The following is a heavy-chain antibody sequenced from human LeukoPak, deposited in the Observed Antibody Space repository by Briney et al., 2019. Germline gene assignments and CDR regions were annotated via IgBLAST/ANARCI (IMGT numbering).Heavy chain of an antibody. CDR3: AKDAGFTVTTVYYYYGMDV. CDR1: GFTFSSYG. J-gene: IGHJ6*02. V-gene: IGHV3-30*18. D-gene: IGHD4-17*01. CDR2: ISYDGSNK. Sequence: GGSLRLSCAASGFTFSSYGMHWVRQAPGKGLEWVAVISYDGSNKYYADSVKGRFTISRDNSKNTLYLQMNSLRAEDTAVYYRAKDAGFTVTTVYYYYGMDVWGQGTTVTVSS.